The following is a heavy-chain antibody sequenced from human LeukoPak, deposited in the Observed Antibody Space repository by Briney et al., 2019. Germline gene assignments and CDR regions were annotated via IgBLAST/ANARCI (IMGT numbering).Heavy chain of an antibody. Sequence: GGSLRLSCAASGFTFSTYWMTWVRQAPGKGLEWVANIKQDGSQIYYVDSVEGRFTISRDNAKNSLYLQMNSLRAEDTAVYYCARVRDYGDYAPHFDYWGQGTLVTVSS. CDR1: GFTFSTYW. D-gene: IGHD4-17*01. V-gene: IGHV3-7*01. CDR3: ARVRDYGDYAPHFDY. CDR2: IKQDGSQI. J-gene: IGHJ4*02.